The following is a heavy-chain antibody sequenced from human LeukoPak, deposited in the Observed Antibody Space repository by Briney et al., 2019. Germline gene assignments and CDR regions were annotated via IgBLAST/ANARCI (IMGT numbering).Heavy chain of an antibody. D-gene: IGHD6-13*01. V-gene: IGHV5-51*01. J-gene: IGHJ6*02. CDR2: IYPGDSDT. CDR1: GYSFTSYW. Sequence: GESLKISCKGSGYSFTSYWIGWVRQMPGKGLEWMGIIYPGDSDTRYSLSFQGQVTISADKSISTAYLQWSSLKASDTAMYYCARRDGRIAAAGNYYYYGMDVWGQGTTVTVSS. CDR3: ARRDGRIAAAGNYYYYGMDV.